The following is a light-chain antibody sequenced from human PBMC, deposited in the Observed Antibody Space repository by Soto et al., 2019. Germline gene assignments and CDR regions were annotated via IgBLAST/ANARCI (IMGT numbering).Light chain of an antibody. Sequence: EIVLTQSPGTLSLSPGERATLSCRASQSVSSSFLAWYQQKPGHAPSLLIYGASSRATVIPDRFSGSGSGTDFTLTISRLEPEAFSVYYCQKYGSSVTFGGGTKVEIK. CDR3: QKYGSSVT. V-gene: IGKV3-20*01. CDR2: GAS. CDR1: QSVSSSF. J-gene: IGKJ4*01.